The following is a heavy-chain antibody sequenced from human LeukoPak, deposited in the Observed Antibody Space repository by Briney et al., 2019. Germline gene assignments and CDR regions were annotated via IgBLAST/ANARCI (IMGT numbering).Heavy chain of an antibody. CDR1: GGSVGSSTYY. V-gene: IGHV4-39*01. D-gene: IGHD2-2*01. J-gene: IGHJ5*02. CDR2: ITYTGSA. CDR3: ARLGFCTSTSCP. Sequence: SETLSLTCTVSGGSVGSSTYYWGWIRQPPGKGLEWIASITYTGSAYNPSLRSRVTISVDTSKNQFSLKLSSVTAADTAVYYCARLGFCTSTSCPWGQGTLVTVS.